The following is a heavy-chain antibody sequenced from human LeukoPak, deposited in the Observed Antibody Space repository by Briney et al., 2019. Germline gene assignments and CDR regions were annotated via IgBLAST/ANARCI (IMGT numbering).Heavy chain of an antibody. Sequence: PGGSLRLSCAASGFTFSSYSMIWVRQAPGKGLEWVSFISYSSATIYYADSVKGRFTISRDNAKNSLYPQMNSLRAEDTAVYYCAREDLWEWELLGFDYWGQGTLVTVSS. CDR2: ISYSSATI. CDR1: GFTFSSYS. CDR3: AREDLWEWELLGFDY. D-gene: IGHD1-26*01. J-gene: IGHJ4*02. V-gene: IGHV3-48*04.